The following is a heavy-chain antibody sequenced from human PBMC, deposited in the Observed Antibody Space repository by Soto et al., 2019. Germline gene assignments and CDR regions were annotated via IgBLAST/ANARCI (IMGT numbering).Heavy chain of an antibody. CDR1: GFTFSNHW. Sequence: EVHLVESGGGLVQPGGSLRLSCAGSGFTFSNHWMNWVRQAPGKGLEWVANIKGNGSEKYYADSVKGRFTISRDNAKNSLYLQMNSLRAEDTAVYYCARARVVDSLGQGTLGTVST. D-gene: IGHD2-15*01. CDR2: IKGNGSEK. J-gene: IGHJ5*01. CDR3: ARARVVDS. V-gene: IGHV3-7*03.